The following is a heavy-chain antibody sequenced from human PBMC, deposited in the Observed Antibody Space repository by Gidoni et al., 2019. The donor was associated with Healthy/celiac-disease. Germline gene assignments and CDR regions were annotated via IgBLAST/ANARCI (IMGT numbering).Heavy chain of an antibody. CDR2: ISSSSSYI. V-gene: IGHV3-21*01. CDR1: GFPFSSYS. CDR3: ASETTKHYYYYYGMDV. Sequence: EVQLVESGGGLVKPGGSLRLSCAASGFPFSSYSMNWVRQAPGKGLEWVSSISSSSSYIYYADSVKGRFTISRDNAKNSLYLQMNSLRAEDTAVYYCASETTKHYYYYYGMDVWGQGTTVTVSS. D-gene: IGHD4-17*01. J-gene: IGHJ6*02.